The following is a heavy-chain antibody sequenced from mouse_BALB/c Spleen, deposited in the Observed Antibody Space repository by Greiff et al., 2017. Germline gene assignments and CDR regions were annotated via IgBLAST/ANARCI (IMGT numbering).Heavy chain of an antibody. D-gene: IGHD1-2*01. CDR2: INPSNGRT. J-gene: IGHJ3*01. V-gene: IGHV1S81*02. CDR3: ARSDYGPAWFAY. CDR1: GYTFTSYW. Sequence: VQLQQPGAELVKPGASVKLSCKASGYTFTSYWMHWVKQRPGQGLEWIGEINPSNGRTNYNEKFKSKATLTVDKSSSTAYMQLSSLTSEDSAVYYCARSDYGPAWFAYWGQGTLVTVSA.